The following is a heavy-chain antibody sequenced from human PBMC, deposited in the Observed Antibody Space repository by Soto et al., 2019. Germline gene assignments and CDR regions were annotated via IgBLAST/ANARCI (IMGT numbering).Heavy chain of an antibody. V-gene: IGHV3-7*01. CDR3: ATANTTYAFDM. CDR1: GLTFSISW. CDR2: INPAGNVQ. D-gene: IGHD1-1*01. Sequence: VQLVESGGGLVQPGESLRLSCTASGLTFSISWMTWVRQAPGAGLEWVSNINPAGNVQHYADSVKERFTISRDTAKNSLFLQMSGLRVEDTAVYYCATANTTYAFDMWGHGTMVTVSS. J-gene: IGHJ3*02.